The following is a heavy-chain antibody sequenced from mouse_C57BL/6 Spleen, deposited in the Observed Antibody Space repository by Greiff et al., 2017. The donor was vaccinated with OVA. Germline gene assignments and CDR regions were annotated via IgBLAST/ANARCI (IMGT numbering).Heavy chain of an antibody. CDR3: GRPYYYDNYNAMDD. J-gene: IGHJ4*01. CDR2: IDPEDGAT. CDR1: GFNIKDYY. V-gene: IGHV14-2*01. D-gene: IGHD2-1*01. Sequence: EVKVVESGAELVKPGASVKLSCTASGFNIKDYYMHWVKQRTEQGLEWIGRIDPEDGATKYAPKFQGQATITADTSSNTAYLQLSSMTSEDTAVYYCGRPYYYDNYNAMDDWGQGTSVTVSS.